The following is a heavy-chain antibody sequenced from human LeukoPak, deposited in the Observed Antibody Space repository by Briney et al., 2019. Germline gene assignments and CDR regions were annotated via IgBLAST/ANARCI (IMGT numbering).Heavy chain of an antibody. V-gene: IGHV3-21*01. CDR1: GFTFSSYS. CDR2: ISSSSNYI. D-gene: IGHD2-2*01. Sequence: GRSLRLSCAASGFTFSSYSMNWVRQAPGKGLEWVSSISSSSNYIYYAGSVKGRFTISRDNAKNSLYLQMNSLRAEDTAVYYCARDAPLYCSSTSCLFDYWGQGTLVTVSS. J-gene: IGHJ4*02. CDR3: ARDAPLYCSSTSCLFDY.